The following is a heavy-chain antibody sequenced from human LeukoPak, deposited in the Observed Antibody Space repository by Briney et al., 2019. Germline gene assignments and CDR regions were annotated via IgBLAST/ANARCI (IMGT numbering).Heavy chain of an antibody. Sequence: GGSLRLSCAASGFTFSNYPMKWVRQAPGKGLEWVSTIGGSDAATYYADSVKGRFTISRDNSKNTLYLQMNSLRAEDTAVYYCGKNRYSGSLSPFDIWGQGTMVTVSS. CDR3: GKNRYSGSLSPFDI. CDR2: IGGSDAAT. V-gene: IGHV3-23*01. D-gene: IGHD1-26*01. CDR1: GFTFSNYP. J-gene: IGHJ3*02.